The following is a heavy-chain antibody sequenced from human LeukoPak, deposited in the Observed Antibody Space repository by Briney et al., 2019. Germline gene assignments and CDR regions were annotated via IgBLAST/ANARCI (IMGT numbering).Heavy chain of an antibody. CDR3: AGAAAGTRRFDP. Sequence: ASVKVSCKASGYTFTGYYMHWVRQAPGQGLEWMGIINPSGGSTSYAQKFQGRVTMARDMSTSTVYMELSSLRSEDTAVYYCAGAAAGTRRFDPWGQGTLVTVSS. CDR2: INPSGGST. J-gene: IGHJ5*02. D-gene: IGHD6-13*01. V-gene: IGHV1-46*01. CDR1: GYTFTGYY.